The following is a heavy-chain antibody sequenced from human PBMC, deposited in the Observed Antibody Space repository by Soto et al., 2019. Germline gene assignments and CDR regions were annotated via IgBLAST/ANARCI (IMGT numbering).Heavy chain of an antibody. CDR1: GFTFSSYG. D-gene: IGHD6-25*01. Sequence: QVQLVESGGGVVQPGRSLRLSCAASGFTFSSYGMHWVRQAPGKGLEWVAVISYDGSNKYYADSVKGRFTISRDNSKNTLYRQMNSLRAEDTAVYYCAKDIGSSGWDWSATLDYWGQGTLVTVSS. J-gene: IGHJ4*02. CDR3: AKDIGSSGWDWSATLDY. CDR2: ISYDGSNK. V-gene: IGHV3-30*18.